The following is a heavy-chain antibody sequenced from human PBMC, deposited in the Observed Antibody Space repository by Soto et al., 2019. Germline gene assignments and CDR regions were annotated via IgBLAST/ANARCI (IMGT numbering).Heavy chain of an antibody. CDR3: YGGAVARFDY. Sequence: QVQLVESGGGLVKPGGSLRLSCAASGFTFSDYYMSWLRQAPGKGLEWVSYISNSGTTKYYADSVKGRFTISRDNAKNSLSLQMNSLRAEDTAVYYWYGGAVARFDYWGQGTLVTVSS. V-gene: IGHV3-11*01. CDR1: GFTFSDYY. D-gene: IGHD6-19*01. CDR2: ISNSGTTK. J-gene: IGHJ4*02.